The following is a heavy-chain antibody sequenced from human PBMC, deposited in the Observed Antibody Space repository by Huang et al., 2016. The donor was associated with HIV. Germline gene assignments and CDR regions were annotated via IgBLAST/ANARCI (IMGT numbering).Heavy chain of an antibody. D-gene: IGHD2-8*02. J-gene: IGHJ4*02. CDR2: ISNGGTT. CDR1: GFTGSTNY. CDR3: AKEGDTGAALGY. Sequence: EVQLVESGGGLIQPGGSLRLSCAASGFTGSTNYITWFRQAPGKRLDWVSLISNGGTTYYSDSVKGRFTISRDDAEKILYLHMTSLRAGDTAVYYCAKEGDTGAALGYWGQGTLVTVS. V-gene: IGHV3-53*01.